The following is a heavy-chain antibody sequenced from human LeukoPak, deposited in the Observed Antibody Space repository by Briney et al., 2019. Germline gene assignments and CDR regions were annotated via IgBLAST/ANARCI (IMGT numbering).Heavy chain of an antibody. CDR1: GASISSGDYY. D-gene: IGHD3-16*02. CDR2: IYYSGST. CDR3: ARGPNYVWGSYRYFDY. J-gene: IGHJ4*02. V-gene: IGHV4-30-4*01. Sequence: PSETRSLTCTVSGASISSGDYYWSWIRQSPGKGLEWIGYIYYSGSTSYNPSLKSRVTISVDTSKNQFSLKLTSVTAADTAVYYCARGPNYVWGSYRYFDYWGQGTLVPVSS.